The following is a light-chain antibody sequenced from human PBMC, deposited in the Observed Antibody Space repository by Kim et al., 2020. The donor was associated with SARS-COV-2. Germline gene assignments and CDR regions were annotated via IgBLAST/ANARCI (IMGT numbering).Light chain of an antibody. CDR1: RSISFH. CDR3: QQTYTTPYS. CDR2: AAS. J-gene: IGKJ2*03. V-gene: IGKV1-39*01. Sequence: SASVGDRVTSTCRASRSISFHLNWYQQKSGKAPKLLIYAASSLQPGVSSTFSGSGSGAAFTLTISSLQPDDFATYYCQQTYTTPYSFGQGTKLEI.